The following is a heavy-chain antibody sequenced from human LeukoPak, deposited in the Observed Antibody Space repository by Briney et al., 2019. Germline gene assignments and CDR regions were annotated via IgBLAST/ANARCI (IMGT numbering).Heavy chain of an antibody. Sequence: PSETLSLTCTVSGDSISSGSYYWSWIRQPAGKGLEWIGRIYITGSTNYNPSLKSRVTISIDTSKNQFSLKLSSVTAADTAVYYCARDPREVGRFFAFDIWGQGTMVTVSS. CDR2: IYITGST. D-gene: IGHD3-3*01. CDR3: ARDPREVGRFFAFDI. CDR1: GDSISSGSYY. V-gene: IGHV4-61*02. J-gene: IGHJ3*02.